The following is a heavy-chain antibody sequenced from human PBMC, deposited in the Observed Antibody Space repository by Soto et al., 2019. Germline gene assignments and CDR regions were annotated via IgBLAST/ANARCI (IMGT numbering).Heavy chain of an antibody. D-gene: IGHD3-3*01. Sequence: PSETLSLTCAVYGGSFSGYYWSWIRQPPGKGLEWIGEINHSGSTNYNPPLKSRVTISVDTSKNQFSLKLSSVTAADTAVYYCARDWSIFGLYGMDVWGQGTTVTVSS. CDR1: GGSFSGYY. CDR2: INHSGST. J-gene: IGHJ6*02. CDR3: ARDWSIFGLYGMDV. V-gene: IGHV4-34*01.